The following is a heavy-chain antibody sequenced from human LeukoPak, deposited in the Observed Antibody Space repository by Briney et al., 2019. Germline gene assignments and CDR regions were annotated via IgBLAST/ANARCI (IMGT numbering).Heavy chain of an antibody. V-gene: IGHV3-23*01. CDR1: GFRFSNFA. CDR3: AKDEGGSLEAPYPAFDI. D-gene: IGHD3-16*01. CDR2: ISGGGSP. Sequence: GGSLRLSCAASGFRFSNFAMYWVRQAPGKGLEWVSGISGGGSPYYADSVKDRFTISRDNSRNTLYLQMNGLRAEDTAVYYCAKDEGGSLEAPYPAFDIWGQGTMVAVSS. J-gene: IGHJ3*02.